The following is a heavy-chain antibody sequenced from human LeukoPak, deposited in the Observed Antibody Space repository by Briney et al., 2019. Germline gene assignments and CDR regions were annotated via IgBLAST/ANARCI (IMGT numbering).Heavy chain of an antibody. CDR2: INPNSGGT. Sequence: ASVKVSCKASGYTFTGYYMHWVRQAPGQGLERMGRINPNSGGTNYAQKFQGRVTMTRDTSISTAYMELSRLRSDDTAVYYCARDPGKEMATTDYWGQGTLVTVSS. D-gene: IGHD5-24*01. J-gene: IGHJ4*02. V-gene: IGHV1-2*06. CDR1: GYTFTGYY. CDR3: ARDPGKEMATTDY.